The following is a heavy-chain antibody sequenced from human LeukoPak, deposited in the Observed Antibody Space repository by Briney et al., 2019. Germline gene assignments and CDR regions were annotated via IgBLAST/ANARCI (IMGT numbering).Heavy chain of an antibody. V-gene: IGHV3-23*01. CDR1: AFNFGSYY. CDR2: ISDSGDNT. D-gene: IGHD2-8*02. CDR3: AKKIGTGPGHNWFDP. J-gene: IGHJ5*02. Sequence: GGSLRLSCAASAFNFGSYYMTWVRQAPGKGLEWVSVISDSGDNTYYADSVKGRFTVSRDNSRDTLYLQMNSLRAEDTALYYCAKKIGTGPGHNWFDPWGQGTLVTVSS.